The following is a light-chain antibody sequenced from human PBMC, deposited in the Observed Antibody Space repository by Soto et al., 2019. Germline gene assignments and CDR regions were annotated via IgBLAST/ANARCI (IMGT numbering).Light chain of an antibody. J-gene: IGKJ2*01. CDR1: QSVSGSY. V-gene: IGKV3-20*01. CDR2: GAP. Sequence: EIVLTQSPGTLSLSPGERATLSCRASQSVSGSYLAWYQQKPGQPPRLLIYGAPSRATGIPDRLSGSGSGTDFTLTFSRLEPEDFAVYYCQQYGTSPYTFGQGTKVDIK. CDR3: QQYGTSPYT.